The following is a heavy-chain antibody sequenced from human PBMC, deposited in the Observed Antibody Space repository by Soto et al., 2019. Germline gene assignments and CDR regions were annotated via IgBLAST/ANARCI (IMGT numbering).Heavy chain of an antibody. CDR3: ARLSQLRSKPGIDY. V-gene: IGHV4-31*03. D-gene: IGHD3-3*01. J-gene: IGHJ4*02. CDR2: IYYSGST. CDR1: GGSISSGGYY. Sequence: PSETLSLTCTVSGGSISSGGYYWSWIRQHPGKGLEWIGYIYYSGSTYYNPSLKSRVTISVDTSKNQFSLKLSSVTAADTAVYYCARLSQLRSKPGIDYWGQGTLVTVSS.